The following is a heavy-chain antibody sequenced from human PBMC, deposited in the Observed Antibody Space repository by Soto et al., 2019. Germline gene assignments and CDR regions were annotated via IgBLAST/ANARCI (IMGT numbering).Heavy chain of an antibody. CDR1: GDSITNYY. J-gene: IGHJ4*02. CDR3: ARGGTRSADLPTY. CDR2: IYSSGSA. V-gene: IGHV4-4*07. D-gene: IGHD1-1*01. Sequence: VRLQESGPGLVEPSETLSLTCSVSGDSITNYYWSWIRQPAGKGLEWIGRIYSSGSANYNPSLTTRGTMSVDTSEHQVFLSVTSVTAADTAVYFCARGGTRSADLPTYWGQGIQVIVSS.